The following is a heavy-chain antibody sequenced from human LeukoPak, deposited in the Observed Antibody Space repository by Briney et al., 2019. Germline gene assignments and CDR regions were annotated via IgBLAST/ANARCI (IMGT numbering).Heavy chain of an antibody. CDR1: GFTVSSNY. V-gene: IGHV3-53*01. CDR2: IYSDGNT. D-gene: IGHD5-18*01. CDR3: ARAGYSYGDDY. Sequence: GGSLRLSCAASGFTVSSNYMSWVRQAPGKGLEWVSVIYSDGNTYYADSVKGRFTISRDNSKNTLCLQMNSLRAEDTAVYYCARAGYSYGDDYWGQGTLVTVSS. J-gene: IGHJ4*02.